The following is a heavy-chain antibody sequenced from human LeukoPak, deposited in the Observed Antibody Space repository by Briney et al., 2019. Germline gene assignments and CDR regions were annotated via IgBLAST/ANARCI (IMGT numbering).Heavy chain of an antibody. Sequence: ASVKVSCKASGYTFTGYYMHWVRQAPGQGLEWMGWINPNSGGTNYTQKFQGRVTMTRDTSISTAYMELSRLRSDDTAVYYCARDRTSRNGYQLLSRYYYGMDVWGQGTTVTVSS. V-gene: IGHV1-2*02. CDR3: ARDRTSRNGYQLLSRYYYGMDV. CDR1: GYTFTGYY. D-gene: IGHD2-2*01. J-gene: IGHJ6*02. CDR2: INPNSGGT.